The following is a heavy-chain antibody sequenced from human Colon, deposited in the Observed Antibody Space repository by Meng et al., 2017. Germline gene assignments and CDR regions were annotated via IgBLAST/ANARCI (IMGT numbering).Heavy chain of an antibody. D-gene: IGHD3-22*01. Sequence: GESLKISCAASGSTFSSYWMSWVRQAPGKGLELVANIKQDGSEKYYVDSMKGRFTISRDNAKNSLYLQMNSLRAEDTAVYYCARESLLRGFDYWGQGTLVTVSS. V-gene: IGHV3-7*01. CDR3: ARESLLRGFDY. J-gene: IGHJ4*02. CDR2: IKQDGSEK. CDR1: GSTFSSYW.